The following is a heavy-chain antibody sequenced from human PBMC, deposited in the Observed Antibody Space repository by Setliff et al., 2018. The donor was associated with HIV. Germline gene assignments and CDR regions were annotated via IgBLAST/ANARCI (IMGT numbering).Heavy chain of an antibody. CDR1: GFTFSSHS. CDR2: IGGRSDIV. CDR3: VRDHNWAFDV. V-gene: IGHV3-48*01. J-gene: IGHJ3*01. Sequence: PGGSLRLSCAASGFTFSSHSMNWVRQVPGKGLEWVAYIGGRSDIVLYGDSVKGRFTISRDNAENSLYLQMNSLRAEDTAVYYCVRDHNWAFDVWGQGTVVTVSS.